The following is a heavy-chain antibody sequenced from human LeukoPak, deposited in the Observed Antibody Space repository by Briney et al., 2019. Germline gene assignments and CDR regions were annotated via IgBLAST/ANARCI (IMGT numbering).Heavy chain of an antibody. Sequence: PGGSLRLSCAAPGFTFSSYDMHWVRQATGKGLEWVSAIGTAGDTYYPGSVKGRFTISRENAKNSLYLQMNSLRAGDTAVYYCARGRAWQQLVNRYGMDVWGQGTTVTVSS. CDR1: GFTFSSYD. V-gene: IGHV3-13*01. D-gene: IGHD6-13*01. J-gene: IGHJ6*02. CDR3: ARGRAWQQLVNRYGMDV. CDR2: IGTAGDT.